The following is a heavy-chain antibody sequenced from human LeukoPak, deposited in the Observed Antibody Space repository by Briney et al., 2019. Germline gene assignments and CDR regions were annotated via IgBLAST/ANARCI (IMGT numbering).Heavy chain of an antibody. CDR3: ARDLYSLYGDYENWFDP. D-gene: IGHD4-17*01. J-gene: IGHJ5*02. Sequence: GASVKVSCKASGYTFTGYYMHWVRQAPGQGLEWMGWINPNSGGTNYAQKFQGRVTMTRDTSISTAYMELSRLRSDDTAVYYCARDLYSLYGDYENWFDPWGQGTLVTVSS. CDR1: GYTFTGYY. CDR2: INPNSGGT. V-gene: IGHV1-2*02.